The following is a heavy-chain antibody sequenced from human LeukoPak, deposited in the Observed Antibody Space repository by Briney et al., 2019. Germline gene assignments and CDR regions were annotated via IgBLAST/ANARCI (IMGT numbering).Heavy chain of an antibody. CDR3: ARDVRRATSDY. Sequence: GGSLRLSCAASGFTFSSNWMSWVRQAPGKGLEWVANIKQDGSEKYYVDSVKGRFTISRDNADNSLYLQMNSLRAEDTAVYYCARDVRRATSDYWGQGTLVTVSS. J-gene: IGHJ4*02. CDR2: IKQDGSEK. CDR1: GFTFSSNW. D-gene: IGHD5-12*01. V-gene: IGHV3-7*01.